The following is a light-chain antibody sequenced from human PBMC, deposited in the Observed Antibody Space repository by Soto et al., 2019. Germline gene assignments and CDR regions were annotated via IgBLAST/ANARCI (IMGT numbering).Light chain of an antibody. CDR1: SSDVGGYNY. J-gene: IGLJ2*01. CDR3: SSYAGSYTFLPVV. V-gene: IGLV2-14*01. CDR2: EVS. Sequence: QSALTQPASVSGSPGQSITISCIGTSSDVGGYNYVSWYQQHPGKAPKLLIYEVSNRPSGVSDRFSGSKSGNTASLTISGLQAEDEADYYCSSYAGSYTFLPVVFGGGTKLTVL.